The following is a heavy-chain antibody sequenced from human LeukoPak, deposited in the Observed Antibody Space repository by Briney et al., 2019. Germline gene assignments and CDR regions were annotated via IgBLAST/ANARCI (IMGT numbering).Heavy chain of an antibody. CDR3: ARHHRTYSTFDY. CDR2: IYYSGNT. D-gene: IGHD2/OR15-2a*01. V-gene: IGHV4-39*01. Sequence: SETLSLTCTVSGGSISSSRYYWGWIRQPPGKGLEWIGSIYYSGNTFYKPSLKSRVTISVDTSKNQFSLKLSSVTAADTAVYYCARHHRTYSTFDYWGQGTLVTVSS. J-gene: IGHJ4*02. CDR1: GGSISSSRYY.